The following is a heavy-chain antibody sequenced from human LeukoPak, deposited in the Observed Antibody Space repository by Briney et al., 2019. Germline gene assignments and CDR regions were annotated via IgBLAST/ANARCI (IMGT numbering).Heavy chain of an antibody. Sequence: PGGSLRLSCAASGFTFSSYGMSWVRQAPGKGLEWVSGINWNGGSTGYADSVKGRFTISRDNAKNSLYLQMNSLRAEDTALYYCARAPPKAGYYYYMDVWGKGTTVTVSS. CDR2: INWNGGST. J-gene: IGHJ6*03. CDR1: GFTFSSYG. V-gene: IGHV3-20*04. CDR3: ARAPPKAGYYYYMDV.